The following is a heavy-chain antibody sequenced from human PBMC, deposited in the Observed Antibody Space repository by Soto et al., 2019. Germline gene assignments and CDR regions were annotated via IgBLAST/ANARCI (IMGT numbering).Heavy chain of an antibody. J-gene: IGHJ5*02. CDR3: ARNRFYGSGSYVWFDP. CDR1: GGSFSGYY. D-gene: IGHD3-10*01. CDR2: INHSGST. V-gene: IGHV4-34*01. Sequence: PSETLSLTCAVYGGSFSGYYWSWIRQPPGKGLEWIGEINHSGSTNYNPSLKSRVTISVDTSKNQFSLKLSSVTAADTAVYYCARNRFYGSGSYVWFDPWGQGTLVTVSS.